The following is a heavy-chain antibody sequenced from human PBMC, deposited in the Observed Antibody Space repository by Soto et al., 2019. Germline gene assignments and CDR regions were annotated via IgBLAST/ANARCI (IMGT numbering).Heavy chain of an antibody. CDR2: IYYSGST. CDR1: GGSISSYY. D-gene: IGHD6-6*01. V-gene: IGHV4-59*01. J-gene: IGHJ5*02. CDR3: ARDFSLGYSSSSARYWFDP. Sequence: SETLSLTCAVSGGSISSYYWSWIRQPPGKGLEWIGYIYYSGSTNYNPSLKSRVTISVDTSKNQFSLKLSSVTAADTAVYYCARDFSLGYSSSSARYWFDPWGQGTLVTVSS.